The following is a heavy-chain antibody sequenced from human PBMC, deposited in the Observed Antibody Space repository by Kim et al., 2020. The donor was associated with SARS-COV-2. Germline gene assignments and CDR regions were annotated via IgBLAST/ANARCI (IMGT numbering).Heavy chain of an antibody. D-gene: IGHD3-22*01. J-gene: IGHJ4*02. CDR3: AKDPRYYDSSGPFDY. Sequence: DSVKCRFTISRDNSKNTLYLQMNSLRAEDTAVYYCAKDPRYYDSSGPFDYWGQGTLVTVSS. V-gene: IGHV3-23*01.